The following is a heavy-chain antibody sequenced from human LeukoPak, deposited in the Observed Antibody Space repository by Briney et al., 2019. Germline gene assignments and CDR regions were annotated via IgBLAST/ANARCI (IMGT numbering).Heavy chain of an antibody. Sequence: GGSLRLSCAASGFTFSSYAMHWVRQAPGKGLEYVSAINSNGDSTYYASSVKGRFTISRDNSKNTLYLQMGSLRAEDLAVYYCAKRIYGGNSGLDYWGQGTLVTVSS. D-gene: IGHD4-23*01. CDR2: INSNGDST. V-gene: IGHV3-64*01. J-gene: IGHJ4*02. CDR3: AKRIYGGNSGLDY. CDR1: GFTFSSYA.